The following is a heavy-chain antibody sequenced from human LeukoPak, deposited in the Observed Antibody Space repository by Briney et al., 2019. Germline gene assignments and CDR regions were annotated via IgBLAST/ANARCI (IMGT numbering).Heavy chain of an antibody. CDR2: IRIKAYGGTT. J-gene: IGHJ2*01. CDR3: TRDPGIAVAFWYFDL. CDR1: GFTFGDYA. Sequence: AGGSLRLSCTPSGFTFGDYAMSWVRQAPGKGLEWVGFIRIKAYGGTTEYAASVKGRFTISRDESKSIAYLQMNSLKTEDTAVYYCTRDPGIAVAFWYFDLWGRGTLVTVSS. V-gene: IGHV3-49*04. D-gene: IGHD6-19*01.